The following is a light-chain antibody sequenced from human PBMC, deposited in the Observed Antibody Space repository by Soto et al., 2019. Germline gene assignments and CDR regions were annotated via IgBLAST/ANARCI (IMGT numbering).Light chain of an antibody. J-gene: IGKJ2*01. CDR1: QSINNNY. V-gene: IGKV3-20*01. CDR2: GSS. Sequence: EVVLTQSPGTLSLSPGERATLSCRASQSINNNYLAWYQQRPGQAPRLLIYGSSDRATGIPDRFSGSRSGTDFTLTISRLEAEDFAVYYCHQYGSSPPYTFGQGTKLDI. CDR3: HQYGSSPPYT.